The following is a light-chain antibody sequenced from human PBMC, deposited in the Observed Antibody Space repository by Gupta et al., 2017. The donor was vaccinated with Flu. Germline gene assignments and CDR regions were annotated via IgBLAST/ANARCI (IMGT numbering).Light chain of an antibody. CDR2: DVS. J-gene: IGLJ3*02. CDR3: CSYAGSYTWV. V-gene: IGLV2-11*01. Sequence: QSALTQPRSVSGSPGQSVTISCTGTSSDVGCYNYVSWYQQHPGKAPKLMIYDVSNRPSWVPDRFSCSKSGDTASLTISGLQADDEADYYCCSYAGSYTWVFGGGTKLTVL. CDR1: SSDVGCYNY.